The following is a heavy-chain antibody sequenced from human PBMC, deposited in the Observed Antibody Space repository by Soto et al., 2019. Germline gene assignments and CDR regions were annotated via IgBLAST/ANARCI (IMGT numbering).Heavy chain of an antibody. Sequence: EVQLVESGGGLVKPGGSLRLSCAASGFTFSSYSMNWVRQAPGKGLEWVSSISSSSSYIYYADSVKGRFTISRDNAKNSLYLQMNSLRAEDTAVYYCARDGQQQLVRYYYYGMDVWGQGTTVTVSS. D-gene: IGHD6-13*01. CDR3: ARDGQQQLVRYYYYGMDV. CDR2: ISSSSSYI. CDR1: GFTFSSYS. V-gene: IGHV3-21*01. J-gene: IGHJ6*02.